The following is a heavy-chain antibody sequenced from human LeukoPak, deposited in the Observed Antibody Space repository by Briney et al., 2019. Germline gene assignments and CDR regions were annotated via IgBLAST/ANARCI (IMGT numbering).Heavy chain of an antibody. D-gene: IGHD3-9*01. CDR2: IKQDGSEK. CDR1: GFTFSSYA. Sequence: GGSLRLSCAASGFTFSSYAMHWVRQAPGKGLEWVANIKQDGSEKYYVDSVKGRFTISRDNAKNSLYLQMNSLRAEDTAVYYCAKGKEYYDILTGYYAFDYWGQGTLVTVSS. J-gene: IGHJ4*02. V-gene: IGHV3-7*03. CDR3: AKGKEYYDILTGYYAFDY.